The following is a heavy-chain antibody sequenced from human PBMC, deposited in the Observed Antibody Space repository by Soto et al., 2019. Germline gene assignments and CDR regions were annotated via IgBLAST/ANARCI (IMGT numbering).Heavy chain of an antibody. CDR2: ISASGGDT. CDR3: ARRLQRGVSVPYFDY. Sequence: EVQLLESGGGLVQPGGSLRLSCAASGFTFSNFAMSWVRQAPGKGLEWVSAISASGGDTYYADSVKGRFTISRDNSKNPLLLQMNRLGAEDTAVYYCARRLQRGVSVPYFDYWGQGTLVTVSS. J-gene: IGHJ4*02. CDR1: GFTFSNFA. V-gene: IGHV3-23*01. D-gene: IGHD4-4*01.